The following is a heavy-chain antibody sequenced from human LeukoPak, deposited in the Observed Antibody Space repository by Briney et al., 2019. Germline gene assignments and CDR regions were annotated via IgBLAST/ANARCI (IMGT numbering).Heavy chain of an antibody. D-gene: IGHD3-10*01. Sequence: SETLSLTCTVSGGSISSYYWTWIRQPPGKGLEWIGYIYYSGSTNYNPSLKGRVTMSVDTSKTQFSLKLSSVTAADTAVYYCARVVYSGSWGYFDYWGQGTLVTVSS. CDR2: IYYSGST. J-gene: IGHJ4*02. CDR3: ARVVYSGSWGYFDY. CDR1: GGSISSYY. V-gene: IGHV4-59*12.